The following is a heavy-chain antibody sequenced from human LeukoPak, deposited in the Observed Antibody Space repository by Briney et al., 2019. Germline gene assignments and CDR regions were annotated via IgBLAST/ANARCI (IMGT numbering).Heavy chain of an antibody. V-gene: IGHV3-21*01. CDR2: ISSSSSYI. J-gene: IGHJ3*02. CDR3: ARERSSGWYGAFDI. D-gene: IGHD6-19*01. Sequence: KTGGSLRLSCAASGFTFSSYSMNWVRQAPGKGLEWVSSISSSSSYIYYADSVKGRFTISRDNAKNSLYLQMNSLRAEDTAVYYCARERSSGWYGAFDIWGQGTMVTVSS. CDR1: GFTFSSYS.